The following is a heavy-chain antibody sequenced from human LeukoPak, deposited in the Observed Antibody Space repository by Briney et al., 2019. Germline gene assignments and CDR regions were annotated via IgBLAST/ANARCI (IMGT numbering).Heavy chain of an antibody. Sequence: SETLSLTCTVSGGSISSYYWSWIRQPPGKGLEWIGYIYYSGSTNYNPSLKSRVTISVDTSKNQFSLKLSSVTAADTAVYYCARERLDIAAAGLDAFDIWGQGTMVTVSS. V-gene: IGHV4-59*01. J-gene: IGHJ3*02. CDR2: IYYSGST. D-gene: IGHD6-13*01. CDR1: GGSISSYY. CDR3: ARERLDIAAAGLDAFDI.